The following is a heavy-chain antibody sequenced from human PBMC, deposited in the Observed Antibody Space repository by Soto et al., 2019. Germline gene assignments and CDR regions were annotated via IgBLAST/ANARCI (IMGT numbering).Heavy chain of an antibody. D-gene: IGHD3-10*01. J-gene: IGHJ4*02. Sequence: SETLSLTCTVSGGSISRYYWSWIRQPPGKGLEWIGSISYSGSTNYNPSLKSRLTISVDTSKNQFSLKLSSVTAADTAVYYCARERRESMVRGELDCWGQGTLVTVSS. CDR3: ARERRESMVRGELDC. V-gene: IGHV4-59*01. CDR1: GGSISRYY. CDR2: ISYSGST.